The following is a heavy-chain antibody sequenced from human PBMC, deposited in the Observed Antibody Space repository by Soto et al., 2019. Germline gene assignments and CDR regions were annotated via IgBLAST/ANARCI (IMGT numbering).Heavy chain of an antibody. J-gene: IGHJ4*02. CDR2: IYYSGST. D-gene: IGHD4-17*01. V-gene: IGHV4-39*01. CDR1: GGSISSSSYY. CDR3: ARQASYGDYDY. Sequence: ETLSLTCTVSGGSISSSSYYWGWIRQPPGKGLEWIGSIYYSGSTYYNPSLKSRVTISVDTSKNQFSLKLSSVTAADTAVYYCARQASYGDYDYWGQGTLVTVSS.